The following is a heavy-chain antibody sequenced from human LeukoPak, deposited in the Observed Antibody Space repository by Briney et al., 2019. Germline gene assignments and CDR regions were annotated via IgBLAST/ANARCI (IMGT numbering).Heavy chain of an antibody. CDR3: IVFGDSNH. CDR2: ISGSGGST. V-gene: IGHV3-23*01. J-gene: IGHJ5*02. D-gene: IGHD4-17*01. Sequence: GGSLTLSCAASGFTFSSYAMSWVRQAPGKGLEWVSAISGSGGSTYYADSVKGRFTISRDTSKNTLYLQINSLRVEGTAVYYCIVFGDSNHWGQGTLVTVSS. CDR1: GFTFSSYA.